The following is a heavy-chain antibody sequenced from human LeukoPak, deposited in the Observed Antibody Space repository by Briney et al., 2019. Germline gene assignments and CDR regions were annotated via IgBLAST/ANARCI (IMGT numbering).Heavy chain of an antibody. CDR2: IDWDDDK. CDR3: ARTLYDYVWGSYRYTFDY. J-gene: IGHJ4*02. CDR1: GFSLSTRGMC. D-gene: IGHD3-16*02. Sequence: RSSGPALVKPTQTLTLTCTFSGFSLSTRGMCVSWIRQPPGKALEWLARIDWDDDKYYSTSLKTRLTISKDTSKNQVVLTMTNMDPVDTATYYCARTLYDYVWGSYRYTFDYWGQGTLVTVSS. V-gene: IGHV2-70*11.